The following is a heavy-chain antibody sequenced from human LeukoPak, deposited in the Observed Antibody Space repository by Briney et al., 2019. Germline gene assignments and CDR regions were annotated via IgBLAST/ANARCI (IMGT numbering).Heavy chain of an antibody. CDR1: GLTFSSYA. Sequence: GGSLRLSCAASGLTFSSYAMSWVRQAPGKGLEWVSVISGSGGTTHYADSVKGRFTISRDNSKNTLYLQMNSLRGEDTAVYYCAKDGHVNLPDRLFTDWGQGTLVIVSS. V-gene: IGHV3-23*01. CDR2: ISGSGGTT. CDR3: AKDGHVNLPDRLFTD. J-gene: IGHJ4*02. D-gene: IGHD1-14*01.